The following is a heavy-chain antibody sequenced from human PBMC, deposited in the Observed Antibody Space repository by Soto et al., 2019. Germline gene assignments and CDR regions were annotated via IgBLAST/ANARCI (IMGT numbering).Heavy chain of an antibody. V-gene: IGHV3-9*01. CDR1: GFTFDDYA. D-gene: IGHD2-15*01. CDR3: AKDALGYCSGGSCYPDY. Sequence: GGSLRLSCAAFGFTFDDYAMHWVRQAPGKGLEWVSGISWNSGSIGYADSVKGRFTISRDNAKNSLYLQMNSLRAEDTALYYCAKDALGYCSGGSCYPDYWGQGTLVTVSS. J-gene: IGHJ4*02. CDR2: ISWNSGSI.